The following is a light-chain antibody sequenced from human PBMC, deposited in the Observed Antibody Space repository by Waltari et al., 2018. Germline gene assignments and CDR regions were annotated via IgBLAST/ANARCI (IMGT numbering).Light chain of an antibody. Sequence: EIVLTQSPGTLSLSPGERATLSCRASQSIYSTHLAWYQRKPGQAPRLLIYRASNRATGVPDRFSGSGSGTDFTLTISRLEPEDFAVFYCQQYGSSPRTFGQGTTVEIK. CDR2: RAS. V-gene: IGKV3-20*01. CDR1: QSIYSTH. J-gene: IGKJ1*01. CDR3: QQYGSSPRT.